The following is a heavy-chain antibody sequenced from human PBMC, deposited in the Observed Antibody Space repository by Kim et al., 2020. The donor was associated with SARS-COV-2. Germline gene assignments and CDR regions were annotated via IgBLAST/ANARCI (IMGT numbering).Heavy chain of an antibody. V-gene: IGHV3-7*03. Sequence: GGSLRLSCAASGFTFSSYWMSWVRQAPGKGLEWVANRKQDGSEKYYVDPVKGRFTISRDNAKNSLYLQMNSLRAEDTAVYYCARDMGWFGELLTSYYYYGMEISGEGAPVTVSS. CDR3: ARDMGWFGELLTSYYYYGMEI. J-gene: IGHJ6*04. D-gene: IGHD3-10*01. CDR1: GFTFSSYW. CDR2: RKQDGSEK.